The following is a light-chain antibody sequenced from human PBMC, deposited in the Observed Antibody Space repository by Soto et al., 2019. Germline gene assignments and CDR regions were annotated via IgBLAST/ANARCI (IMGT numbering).Light chain of an antibody. V-gene: IGKV1-39*01. CDR2: AAS. CDR1: ESIARH. Sequence: DIQMTQPPSSLSASVGDRVTITCRASESIARHLNWYQQKPGKAPNLLIYAASSLQNGVPSRFRGGGSGTDFTLTINNLQPEDFATYYCQQSYSTLSITFGQGTRLEIK. J-gene: IGKJ5*01. CDR3: QQSYSTLSIT.